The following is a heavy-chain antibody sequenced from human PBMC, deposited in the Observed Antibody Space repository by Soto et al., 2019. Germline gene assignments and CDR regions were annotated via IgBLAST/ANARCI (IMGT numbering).Heavy chain of an antibody. CDR3: ARIPYSDTDPCP. V-gene: IGHV3-74*01. CDR2: INIDGTTT. D-gene: IGHD1-26*01. Sequence: EVQRVESGGGLVQPGGALRLSCAASGFAFSTKWMHWVRQGPGKGLVWVSRINIDGTTTNYADSVKGRFTISRDNAKNMLYLQMDSLRAEDTAVYYCARIPYSDTDPCPWGQGTLVTVSS. CDR1: GFAFSTKW. J-gene: IGHJ5*02.